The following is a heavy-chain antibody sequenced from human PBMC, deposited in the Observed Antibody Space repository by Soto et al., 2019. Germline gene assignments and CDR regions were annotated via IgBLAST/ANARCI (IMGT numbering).Heavy chain of an antibody. CDR2: IYYSGST. J-gene: IGHJ6*02. V-gene: IGHV4-59*01. Sequence: SETLSLTCTVSGGSISSYYWSRIRQPPGKGLEWIGYIYYSGSTNYNPSLKSRVTISVDTSKNQFSLKLSSVTAADTAVYYCARARKAGSGWYTTRLNYYYGMDVWGQGTTVTVSS. D-gene: IGHD6-19*01. CDR3: ARARKAGSGWYTTRLNYYYGMDV. CDR1: GGSISSYY.